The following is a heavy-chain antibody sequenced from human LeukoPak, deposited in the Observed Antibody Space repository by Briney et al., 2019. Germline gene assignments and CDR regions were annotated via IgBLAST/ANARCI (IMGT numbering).Heavy chain of an antibody. CDR3: ARDNDYDVVY. J-gene: IGHJ4*02. Sequence: GGSLRLSSAVSGFTLSSYWMSWVRQAPGKGLEWVANIKQDGSEKYYVDSVKGRFTISRDNAKNSLYLQMNSLRAEDTAVYYCARDNDYDVVYCGQGTLVTVSS. V-gene: IGHV3-7*01. D-gene: IGHD4-17*01. CDR2: IKQDGSEK. CDR1: GFTLSSYW.